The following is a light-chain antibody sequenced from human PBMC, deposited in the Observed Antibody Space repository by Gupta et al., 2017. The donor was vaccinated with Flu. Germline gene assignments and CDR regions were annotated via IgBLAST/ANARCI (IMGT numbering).Light chain of an antibody. J-gene: IGLJ1*01. Sequence: SSDVGGYNYVSWYKQDPGQAPKLMISDVSNRPSGVSNRFSGSKSGNTASLTISGLQAEDEADYYCSSYTVTRALGLFGTGTTVTVL. V-gene: IGLV2-14*03. CDR3: SSYTVTRALGL. CDR2: DVS. CDR1: SSDVGGYNY.